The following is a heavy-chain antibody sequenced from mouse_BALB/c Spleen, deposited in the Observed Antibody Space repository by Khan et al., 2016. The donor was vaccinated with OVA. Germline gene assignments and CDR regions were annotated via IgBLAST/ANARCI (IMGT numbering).Heavy chain of an antibody. CDR1: GFTFSDYG. V-gene: IGHV5-15*02. D-gene: IGHD1-2*01. CDR3: ARGGGTAPFAY. J-gene: IGHJ3*01. CDR2: ISDLAYTI. Sequence: EVELVESGGGLVQPGGSRKLSCAASGFTFSDYGMAWVRQAPGKGPEWVAFISDLAYTIYYADTVTGRFTISRENAKNTLYLEMSSLRSGDTAIYYCARGGGTAPFAYWGLGTLVTVSA.